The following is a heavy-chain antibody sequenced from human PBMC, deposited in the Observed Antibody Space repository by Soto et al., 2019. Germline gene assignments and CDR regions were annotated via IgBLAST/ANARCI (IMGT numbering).Heavy chain of an antibody. CDR3: ASTTLGATTSAFDI. CDR2: IYHSGST. J-gene: IGHJ3*02. Sequence: PSETLSLTCAVSGGSISSSNWWSWVRQPPGKGLEWIGEIYHSGSTNYNPSLKSRVTISVDKSKNQFSLKLSSVTAADTAVYYCASTTLGATTSAFDIWGQGTMVTVSS. D-gene: IGHD1-26*01. V-gene: IGHV4-4*02. CDR1: GGSISSSNW.